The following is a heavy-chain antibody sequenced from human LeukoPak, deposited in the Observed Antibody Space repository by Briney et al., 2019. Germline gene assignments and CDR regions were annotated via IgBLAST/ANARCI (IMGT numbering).Heavy chain of an antibody. CDR3: ARGIAAAATDY. J-gene: IGHJ4*02. CDR2: IYYSGST. Sequence: SENLSLTCTVSGGSISSSSYYWGWIRQPPGKGLEWIGSIYYSGSTYYNPSLKSRVTISVDTSKNQFSLKLSSVTAADTAVYYCARGIAAAATDYWGQGTLVTVSS. V-gene: IGHV4-39*07. CDR1: GGSISSSSYY. D-gene: IGHD6-13*01.